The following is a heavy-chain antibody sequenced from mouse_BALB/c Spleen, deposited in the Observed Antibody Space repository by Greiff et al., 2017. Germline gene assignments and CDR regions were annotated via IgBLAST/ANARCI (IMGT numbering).Heavy chain of an antibody. CDR2: IYPSDSYT. CDR3: TRRGYDLYYAMDY. CDR1: GYTFTSYW. Sequence: QVQLQQPGAELVRPGASVKLSCKASGYTFTSYWINWVKQRPGQGLEWIGNIYPSDSYTNYNQKFKDKATLTVDKSSSTAYMQLSSPTSEDSAVYYCTRRGYDLYYAMDYWGQGTSVTVSS. D-gene: IGHD2-14*01. V-gene: IGHV1-69*02. J-gene: IGHJ4*01.